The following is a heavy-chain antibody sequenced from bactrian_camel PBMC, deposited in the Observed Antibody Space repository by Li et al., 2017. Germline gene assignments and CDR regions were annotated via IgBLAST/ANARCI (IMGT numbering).Heavy chain of an antibody. CDR1: GFTLSSYR. CDR2: IINRGGTT. Sequence: DVQLVESGGGLVQPGGSLRLSCAASGFTLSSYRTYWVRQAPGKGLEWVSIINRGGTTYYADSKKGRFTISRDNATNTVYLQMNSLKPEDTAVYYCVSLVGRPLVHQGTQVTVS. J-gene: IGHJ4*01. D-gene: IGHD2*01. V-gene: IGHV3S40*01.